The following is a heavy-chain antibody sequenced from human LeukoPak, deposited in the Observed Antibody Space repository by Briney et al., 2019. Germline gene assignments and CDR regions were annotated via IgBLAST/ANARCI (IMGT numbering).Heavy chain of an antibody. CDR2: VNPHSGGT. J-gene: IGHJ4*02. D-gene: IGHD5-12*01. Sequence: ASVKVSCKTSGYTFTDFYIHWVRQAPGQGLEFMGWVNPHSGGTSYAAKFRGRVTSTRDTSTTTSYMDLSSLTSDDTAVYYCARDRSSLYNGNYAFWGQGTLVTVSS. V-gene: IGHV1-2*02. CDR3: ARDRSSLYNGNYAF. CDR1: GYTFTDFY.